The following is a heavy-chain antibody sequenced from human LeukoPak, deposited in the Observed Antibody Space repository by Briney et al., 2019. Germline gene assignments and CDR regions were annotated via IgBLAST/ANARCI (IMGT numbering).Heavy chain of an antibody. D-gene: IGHD1-26*01. CDR2: ISLTGRT. V-gene: IGHV4-4*02. J-gene: IGHJ4*02. CDR3: SRESGAFCPFGY. CDR1: GFTFSSYA. Sequence: GSLRLSCSASGFTFSSYAMHWVRQAPGKGLEWIGEISLTGRTNYNPSLNGRVTMSLDESRNQLSLNLTSVTAADTAIYYCSRESGAFCPFGYWGQGTLVIVPP.